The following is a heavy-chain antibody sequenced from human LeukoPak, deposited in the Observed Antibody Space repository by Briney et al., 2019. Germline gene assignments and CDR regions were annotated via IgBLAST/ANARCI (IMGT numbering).Heavy chain of an antibody. D-gene: IGHD2-2*01. CDR2: IYYSGST. Sequence: SETLSLTCTVSGGSISSGDYYWSWIRQPPGKGLEWIGYIYYSGSTYYNPSLKSRVTISVDTSKNQFSLKLSSVTAADTAVYYCARGGYCSSTSCYGSYYMDVWGKGTTVTVSS. CDR1: GGSISSGDYY. CDR3: ARGGYCSSTSCYGSYYMDV. J-gene: IGHJ6*03. V-gene: IGHV4-30-4*08.